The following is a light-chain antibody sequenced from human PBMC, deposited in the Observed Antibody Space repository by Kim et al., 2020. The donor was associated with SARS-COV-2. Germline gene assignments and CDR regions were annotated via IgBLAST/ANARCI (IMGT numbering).Light chain of an antibody. Sequence: PGQTACITGSGDKLGDKYACWYQQKPGQSPVLDIYQDSKRPSGIPERFSGSNSGNTATLTISGTQAMDEADYYCQAWDSSTANYVFGTGTKVTVL. J-gene: IGLJ1*01. V-gene: IGLV3-1*01. CDR2: QDS. CDR3: QAWDSSTANYV. CDR1: KLGDKY.